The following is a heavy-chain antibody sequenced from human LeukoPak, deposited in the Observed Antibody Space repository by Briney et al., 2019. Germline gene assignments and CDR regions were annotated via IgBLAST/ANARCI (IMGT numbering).Heavy chain of an antibody. Sequence: GESLRLSCEASGFTFTTYWLGWVRQPPGKGLEWVANIKQDGTEKYYVDSVKGRFTISRDNAKTSLYLHMNSLRAEDTAVYYCARHLSGVTGYTYGRGIDYWGQGTLVTVSS. D-gene: IGHD5-18*01. V-gene: IGHV3-7*01. CDR1: GFTFTTYW. CDR3: ARHLSGVTGYTYGRGIDY. J-gene: IGHJ4*02. CDR2: IKQDGTEK.